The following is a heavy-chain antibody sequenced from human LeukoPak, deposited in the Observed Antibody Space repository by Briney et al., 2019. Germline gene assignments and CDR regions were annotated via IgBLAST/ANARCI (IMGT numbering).Heavy chain of an antibody. D-gene: IGHD2-21*02. Sequence: GGSLRLSCAASGFTFSSYSTNWVRQAPGKGLEWVSSISSSSSYIYYADSVKGRFTISRDNAKNSLYLQMNSLRAEDTAVYYCARDALAYCGGDCYCDYWGQGTLVTVSS. CDR3: ARDALAYCGGDCYCDY. J-gene: IGHJ4*02. CDR2: ISSSSSYI. CDR1: GFTFSSYS. V-gene: IGHV3-21*01.